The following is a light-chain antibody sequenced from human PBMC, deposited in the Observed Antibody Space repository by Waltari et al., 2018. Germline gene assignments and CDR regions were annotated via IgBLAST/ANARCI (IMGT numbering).Light chain of an antibody. CDR1: QSVGRY. J-gene: IGKJ1*01. CDR3: QKYVNLPAT. CDR2: DAS. V-gene: IGKV3-20*01. Sequence: IVLTQSPGTLSLSPGERATLSCRASQSVGRYLAWYQQKPGKAPRLLIYDASTRATGIPDRFSGSGSGTDFSLTVSRLEPEDFALYYCQKYVNLPATFGQGTKVEIK.